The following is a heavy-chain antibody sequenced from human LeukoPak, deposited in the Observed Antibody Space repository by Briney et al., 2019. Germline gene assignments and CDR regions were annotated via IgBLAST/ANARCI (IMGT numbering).Heavy chain of an antibody. CDR3: ARDRGVVPAAIDAFDI. D-gene: IGHD2-2*01. CDR1: GYTFTGYY. J-gene: IGHJ3*02. CDR2: INPNSGGT. Sequence: ASVKVSCKASGYTFTGYYMHWVRQAPGQGLEWMGWINPNSGGTNYAQKFQGRVTMTRDTSISTAYMELSRLRSEDTAVYYCARDRGVVPAAIDAFDIWGQGTMVTVSS. V-gene: IGHV1-2*02.